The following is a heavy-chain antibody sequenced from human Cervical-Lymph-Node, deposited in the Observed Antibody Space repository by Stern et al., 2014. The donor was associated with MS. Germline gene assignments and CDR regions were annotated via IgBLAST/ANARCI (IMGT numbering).Heavy chain of an antibody. CDR3: ASTTGTTFYYGMDV. J-gene: IGHJ6*02. Sequence: VQLEESGAEVKKPGSSVKVSCKASGGTFSSYAINWVRQVPGQGLEWMGGIIPIFGTANYAQKFQGRVTITADESTSTAYMKLSRLRSEDTAVYYCASTTGTTFYYGMDVWGQGTTVTVSS. CDR2: IIPIFGTA. CDR1: GGTFSSYA. V-gene: IGHV1-69*01. D-gene: IGHD1-1*01.